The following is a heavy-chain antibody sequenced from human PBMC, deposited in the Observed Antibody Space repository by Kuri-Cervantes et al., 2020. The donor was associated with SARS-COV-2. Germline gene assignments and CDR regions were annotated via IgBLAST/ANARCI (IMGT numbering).Heavy chain of an antibody. J-gene: IGHJ6*03. CDR1: GFTFSSYA. V-gene: IGHV3-21*01. D-gene: IGHD5-18*01. Sequence: GESLKISCAASGFTFSSYAMSWVRQAPGKGLEWVSSINSSSSYIYYADSVKGRFTISRDNAKNSLYLQMNSLRAEDTAVYYCARAGTAMVHYYYYYMDVWGKGTTVTVSS. CDR3: ARAGTAMVHYYYYYMDV. CDR2: INSSSSYI.